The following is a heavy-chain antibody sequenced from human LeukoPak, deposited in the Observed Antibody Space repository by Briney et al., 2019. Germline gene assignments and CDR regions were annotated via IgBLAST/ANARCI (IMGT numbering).Heavy chain of an antibody. J-gene: IGHJ4*02. CDR1: GGSISSYY. D-gene: IGHD3-10*01. Sequence: SETLSLTCTVSGGSISSYYWNWIRLPAGKGLEWIGRVYTSGRTDYNPSLQSRVTISLDTSRNHFSLKLSSVIAADTAVYYCAREPFRSFGELLDWGQGTLVTVSS. V-gene: IGHV4-4*07. CDR3: AREPFRSFGELLD. CDR2: VYTSGRT.